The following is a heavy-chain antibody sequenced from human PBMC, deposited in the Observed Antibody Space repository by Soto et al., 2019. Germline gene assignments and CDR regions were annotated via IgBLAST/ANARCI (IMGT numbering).Heavy chain of an antibody. CDR3: TTTLGYYYDSSGYYYTGYYYYYGMDV. CDR1: GFTFSNAW. CDR2: IKSKTDGGTT. D-gene: IGHD3-22*01. J-gene: IGHJ6*02. Sequence: GGSLRLSCAASGFTFSNAWMSWVRQAPGKGLEWVGRIKSKTDGGTTDYAAPVKGRFTISRDDSKNTLYLQMNSLKTEDTAVYYCTTTLGYYYDSSGYYYTGYYYYYGMDVWGQGTTVTVSS. V-gene: IGHV3-15*01.